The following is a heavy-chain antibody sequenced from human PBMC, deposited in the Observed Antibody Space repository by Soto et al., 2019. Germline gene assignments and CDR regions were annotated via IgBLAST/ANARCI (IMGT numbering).Heavy chain of an antibody. Sequence: ASVKVSCKASGYTFTSYDINWVRQATGQGLEWMGWMNPNSGNTGYAQKFQGRVTMTRNTSISTAYMELSSLRSEDTAVYYCARGTAAAGTRWFDPWGQGTPVPVSS. J-gene: IGHJ5*02. CDR2: MNPNSGNT. CDR3: ARGTAAAGTRWFDP. D-gene: IGHD6-13*01. V-gene: IGHV1-8*01. CDR1: GYTFTSYD.